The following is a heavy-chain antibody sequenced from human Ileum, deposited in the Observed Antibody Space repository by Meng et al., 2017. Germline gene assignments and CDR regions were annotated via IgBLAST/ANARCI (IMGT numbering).Heavy chain of an antibody. CDR3: AHIFDS. CDR1: GRATRSSDW. J-gene: IGHJ4*02. CDR2: MNLGGSP. Sequence: VQLQASGSGLVEPSRTRSPPGAVFGRATRSSDWWSWVRQPPGKGLEWIAEMNLGGSPNYNPSLKSRVTMSVDKSNDHLSLQLTSVTAADTAVYYCAHIFDSWGQGTLVTVSS. V-gene: IGHV4-4*02.